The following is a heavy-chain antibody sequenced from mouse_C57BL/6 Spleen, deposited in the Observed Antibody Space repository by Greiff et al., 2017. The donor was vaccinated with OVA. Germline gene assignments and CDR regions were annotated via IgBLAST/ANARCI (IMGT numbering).Heavy chain of an antibody. CDR2: ISYDGSN. V-gene: IGHV3-6*01. Sequence: EVQLQQSGPGLVKPSQSLSLTCSVTGYSITSGYYWNWIRQFPGNKLEWMGYISYDGSNNYNPSLKNRISITRDTSKNQFFLKLNSVTTEDTATYYCAREVEIYYGNYDYAMDYWGQGTSVTVSS. J-gene: IGHJ4*01. D-gene: IGHD2-1*01. CDR3: AREVEIYYGNYDYAMDY. CDR1: GYSITSGYY.